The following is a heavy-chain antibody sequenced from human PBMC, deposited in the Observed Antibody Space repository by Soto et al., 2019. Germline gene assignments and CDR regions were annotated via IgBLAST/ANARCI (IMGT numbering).Heavy chain of an antibody. V-gene: IGHV4-59*01. D-gene: IGHD5-12*01. CDR2: IYYSGST. J-gene: IGHJ4*02. CDR1: GGSISSYY. CDR3: ARDSEMATMAY. Sequence: SETLSLTCTVSGGSISSYYWSWIRQPPGKGLEWIGYIYYSGSTNYNPSLKSRVTISVDTSKNQFSLKLSSVTAADTAVYYCARDSEMATMAYWGQGTLVTVSS.